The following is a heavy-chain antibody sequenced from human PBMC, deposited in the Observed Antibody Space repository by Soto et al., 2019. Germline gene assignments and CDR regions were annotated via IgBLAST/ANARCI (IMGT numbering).Heavy chain of an antibody. D-gene: IGHD2-2*01. Sequence: EVQLVESGGGLVQPGGSLRLSCAASGFTFSSYSMNWVRQAPGKGLEWVSYISSSSSTIYYADSVKGRFTISRDNAKNSLYLQMNSLRAEDTAVYYCATSYCSSTSCYYYYMDVWGKGTTVTVSS. CDR1: GFTFSSYS. J-gene: IGHJ6*03. V-gene: IGHV3-48*01. CDR2: ISSSSSTI. CDR3: ATSYCSSTSCYYYYMDV.